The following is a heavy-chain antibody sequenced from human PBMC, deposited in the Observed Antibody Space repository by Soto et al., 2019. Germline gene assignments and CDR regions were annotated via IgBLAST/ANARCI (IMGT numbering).Heavy chain of an antibody. Sequence: ASVKVACKASGYTFTSYAIRWVRHAPGQRLEWMGWINAGNGNTKYSQKFQGRVTITRDTSASTAYMELSSLRSEDTAVYYCARDLFRDQPSRLFDPWGQGTLVT. J-gene: IGHJ5*02. CDR3: ARDLFRDQPSRLFDP. D-gene: IGHD3-3*01. CDR2: INAGNGNT. V-gene: IGHV1-3*01. CDR1: GYTFTSYA.